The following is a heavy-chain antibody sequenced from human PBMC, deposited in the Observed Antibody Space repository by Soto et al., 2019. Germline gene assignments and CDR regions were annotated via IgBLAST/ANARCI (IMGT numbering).Heavy chain of an antibody. CDR3: ARWGNSSSGRGVNWYFDL. V-gene: IGHV4-59*01. CDR2: IYYSGST. CDR1: GGSISSYY. J-gene: IGHJ2*01. D-gene: IGHD6-6*01. Sequence: QVQLQESGPGLVKPSETLSLTCTVSGGSISSYYWSWIRQPPGKGLEWIGYIYYSGSTNYNPSLKSGVTLSVDTSKNQFSLKLSSVTAADTAVYYCARWGNSSSGRGVNWYFDLWGRGTLVTVSS.